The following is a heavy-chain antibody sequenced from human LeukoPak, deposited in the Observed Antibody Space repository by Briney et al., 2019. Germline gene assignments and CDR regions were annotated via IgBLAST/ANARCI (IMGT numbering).Heavy chain of an antibody. CDR2: IYYSGST. Sequence: PSETLPLTCTVSGGSISSYYWSWIRQPPGKGLEWIGYIYYSGSTNYNPSLKSRVTISVDTSKNQFSLKLSSVTAADTAVYYCARAGSGGGYFDYWGQGTLVTVSS. CDR1: GGSISSYY. CDR3: ARAGSGGGYFDY. J-gene: IGHJ4*02. D-gene: IGHD2-15*01. V-gene: IGHV4-59*01.